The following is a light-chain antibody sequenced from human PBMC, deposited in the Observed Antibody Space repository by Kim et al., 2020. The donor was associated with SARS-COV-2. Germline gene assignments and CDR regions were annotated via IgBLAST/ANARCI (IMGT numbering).Light chain of an antibody. Sequence: QSVLTQPPSASKTPGQTVTISCSGSRSNVGANSVTWYQQLPGTAPKLLIYNDNQRPSGVPDRFSGSKSGTSASLAISGLQSDDEADYYCAAWDDSLGRLWVFGGGTQLTVL. CDR3: AAWDDSLGRLWV. CDR1: RSNVGANS. V-gene: IGLV1-44*01. J-gene: IGLJ3*02. CDR2: NDN.